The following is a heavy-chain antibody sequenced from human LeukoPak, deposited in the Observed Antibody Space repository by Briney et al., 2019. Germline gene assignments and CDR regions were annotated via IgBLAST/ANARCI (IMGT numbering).Heavy chain of an antibody. Sequence: GGSLRLSCAASGFTFSSYEMNWVRQAPGKGLEWVSYISSSGSTIYYADSVKGRFTISRDNAKNSLYLQMNSLRAEDTAVYYYARSQGYYDSSGYYIRWGQGTLVTVSS. D-gene: IGHD3-22*01. V-gene: IGHV3-48*03. CDR2: ISSSGSTI. CDR1: GFTFSSYE. J-gene: IGHJ4*02. CDR3: ARSQGYYDSSGYYIR.